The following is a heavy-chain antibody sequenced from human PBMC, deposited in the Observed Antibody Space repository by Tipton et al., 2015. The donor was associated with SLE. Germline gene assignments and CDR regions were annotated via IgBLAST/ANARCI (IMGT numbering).Heavy chain of an antibody. CDR3: ARDYYGSGSYYSLFAY. Sequence: GSLRLSCAASGFTFSSYEMNWVRQAPGKGLEWVSHISSSVSTIYYADSVKGRFTISRDNAKNSLYLQMNSLRAEDTAVYYCARDYYGSGSYYSLFAYWGQGTLVTVSS. CDR2: ISSSVSTI. CDR1: GFTFSSYE. V-gene: IGHV3-48*03. J-gene: IGHJ4*02. D-gene: IGHD3-10*01.